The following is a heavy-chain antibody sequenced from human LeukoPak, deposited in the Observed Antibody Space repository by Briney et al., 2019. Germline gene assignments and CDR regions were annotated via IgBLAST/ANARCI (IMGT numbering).Heavy chain of an antibody. CDR3: ARVGTSSNYYYYMDV. D-gene: IGHD1-1*01. CDR1: GFTFSNYW. V-gene: IGHV3-7*05. J-gene: IGHJ6*03. CDR2: IKEDGSEK. Sequence: GGSLRLSCAASGFTFSNYWMSWVRQAPGKGLEWVANIKEDGSEKYYVDSVKGRFTISRDNAKNSLYLQMNSPRAEDTAVYYCARVGTSSNYYYYMDVWGKGTTVTVSS.